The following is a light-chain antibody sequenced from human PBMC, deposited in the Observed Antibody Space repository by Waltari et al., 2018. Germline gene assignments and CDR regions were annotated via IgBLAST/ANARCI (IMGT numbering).Light chain of an antibody. V-gene: IGLV3-21*02. Sequence: SYVLTQPPSVSVAPGQTARITCDGNKIGSKNVHWYQQKPGQAPVLVVYDDGDRPSGIPGRFSGSNSGNPATLTISRVDAGDEADYYCQVWDSGSDHYVFGTVTKVTVL. CDR3: QVWDSGSDHYV. CDR2: DDG. J-gene: IGLJ1*01. CDR1: KIGSKN.